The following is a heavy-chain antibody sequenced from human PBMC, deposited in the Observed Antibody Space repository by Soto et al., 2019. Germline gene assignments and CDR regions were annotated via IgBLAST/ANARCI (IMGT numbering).Heavy chain of an antibody. CDR1: GFTFSSYG. CDR2: ISYDGSNK. Sequence: GGSLRLSCAASGFTFSSYGMHWVRQAPGKGLEWVAVISYDGSNKYYADSVKGRFTISRDNSKNTLYLQMNSLRAEDTAVYYCAKDVGTGYSYGYTVHWFDPWGQGTLVTV. CDR3: AKDVGTGYSYGYTVHWFDP. D-gene: IGHD5-18*01. J-gene: IGHJ5*02. V-gene: IGHV3-30*18.